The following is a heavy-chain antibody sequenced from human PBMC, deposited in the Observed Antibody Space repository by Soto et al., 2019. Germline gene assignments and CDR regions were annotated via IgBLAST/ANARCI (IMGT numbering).Heavy chain of an antibody. V-gene: IGHV1-69*13. CDR2: IIPIFGTA. Sequence: SVKVSCKASGGTFSSYAISWVRQAPGQGLEWMGGIIPIFGTANYAQKFQGRVTITADESTSTAYMELSSLRSEDTAVYYCARDPDYYGSGSYYMGPRYYGMDVWGQGTTVTVSS. CDR1: GGTFSSYA. J-gene: IGHJ6*02. CDR3: ARDPDYYGSGSYYMGPRYYGMDV. D-gene: IGHD3-10*01.